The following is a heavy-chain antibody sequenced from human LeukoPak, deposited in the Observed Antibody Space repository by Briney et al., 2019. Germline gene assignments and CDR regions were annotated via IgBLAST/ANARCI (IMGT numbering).Heavy chain of an antibody. Sequence: GGSLRLSCAASGFAFSTYEMSWVRQAPGKGLEWIADIAISGQTKNYADSVKGRFTISRDNAMSSLYLQMNSLRVEDTGVFYCARGDPHADLWGQGTLVTVSS. V-gene: IGHV3-48*03. CDR1: GFAFSTYE. CDR2: IAISGQTK. CDR3: ARGDPHADL. J-gene: IGHJ5*02.